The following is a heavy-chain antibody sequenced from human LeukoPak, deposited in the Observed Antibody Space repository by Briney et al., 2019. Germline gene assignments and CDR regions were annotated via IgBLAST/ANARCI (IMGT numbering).Heavy chain of an antibody. Sequence: SLRPSCPASRFTFSDYYISCVRQLPRKGLEWVAYISRSGTTTFYNAYSVNCRLTISRDNAKNTLNLQMNNLRAEDRAVYYCAKARDGLRYCDYWGQGTLVTVSS. D-gene: IGHD4-17*01. CDR2: ISRSGTTTF. CDR3: AKARDGLRYCDY. J-gene: IGHJ4*02. V-gene: IGHV3-11*01. CDR1: RFTFSDYY.